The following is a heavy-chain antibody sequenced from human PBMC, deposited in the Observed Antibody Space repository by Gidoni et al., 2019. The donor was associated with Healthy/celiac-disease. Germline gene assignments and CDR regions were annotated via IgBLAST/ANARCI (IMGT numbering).Heavy chain of an antibody. CDR3: AKDLVVVPAAIDYYYYYGMDV. V-gene: IGHV3-30*18. CDR2: ISYDGSNK. D-gene: IGHD2-2*02. CDR1: GFTFSSYG. J-gene: IGHJ6*02. Sequence: QVQLVESGGGVVQPGRSLRLSCAASGFTFSSYGMHWVRQAPGKGLEGVAVISYDGSNKYYADSVKGRFTISRDNSKNTLYLQMNSLRAEDTAVYYCAKDLVVVPAAIDYYYYYGMDVWGQGTTVTVSS.